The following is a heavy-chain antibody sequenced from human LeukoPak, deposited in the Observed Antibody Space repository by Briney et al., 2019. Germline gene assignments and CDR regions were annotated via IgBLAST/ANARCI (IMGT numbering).Heavy chain of an antibody. CDR3: ARDHSLVVPAAKQSYYYYYGMDV. J-gene: IGHJ6*02. V-gene: IGHV3-21*01. D-gene: IGHD2-2*01. Sequence: GGSLRLSCAASGFTFSSYSMNWVRQAPGKGLEWISSISSSSSYIYYADSVKGRFTISRDNAKNSLYLQMNSPRAEDTAVYYCARDHSLVVPAAKQSYYYYYGMDVWGQGTTVTVSS. CDR1: GFTFSSYS. CDR2: ISSSSSYI.